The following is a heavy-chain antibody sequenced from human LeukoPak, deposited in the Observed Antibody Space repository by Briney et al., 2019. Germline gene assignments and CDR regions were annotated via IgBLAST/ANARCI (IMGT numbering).Heavy chain of an antibody. D-gene: IGHD5-24*01. V-gene: IGHV1-69*04. Sequence: ASVKVSCKASGCTFSSYAIGWVRQAPGQGLEWMGRMIPILGIANYAQKVQCGVTITAEKSTSTAYMERTRLRAEDTPVYDFARDRDAHNSDVSAISSQGTM. J-gene: IGHJ3*02. CDR1: GCTFSSYA. CDR3: ARDRDAHNSDVSAI. CDR2: MIPILGIA.